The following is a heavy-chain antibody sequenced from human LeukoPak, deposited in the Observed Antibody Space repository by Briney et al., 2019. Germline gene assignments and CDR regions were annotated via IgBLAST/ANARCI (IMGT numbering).Heavy chain of an antibody. CDR3: ARVQAQLSNAFDI. V-gene: IGHV3-11*06. CDR1: GFTFSDYY. CDR2: ISSSSSYT. Sequence: PGGSLRLSCAASGFTFSDYYMSWIRQAPGKGLEWVSYISSSSSYTNYADSVKGRFTTSRDNAKNSLYLQMNSLRAEDTAVYYCARVQAQLSNAFDIWGQGTMVTVSS. J-gene: IGHJ3*02. D-gene: IGHD3-16*02.